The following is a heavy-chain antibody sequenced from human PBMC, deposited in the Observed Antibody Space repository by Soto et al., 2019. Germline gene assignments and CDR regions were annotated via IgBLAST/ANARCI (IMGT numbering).Heavy chain of an antibody. CDR3: ARDMGNPYYDILTGPNFDY. D-gene: IGHD3-9*01. CDR2: IYYSGST. V-gene: IGHV4-30-4*01. J-gene: IGHJ4*02. Sequence: NPSETLSLTCTVSGGSISSGDYYWSWIRQPPGKGLEWIGYIYYSGSTYYNPSLKSRVTISVDTSKNQFSLKLSSVTAADTAVYYCARDMGNPYYDILTGPNFDYWGQGTLVTVSS. CDR1: GGSISSGDYY.